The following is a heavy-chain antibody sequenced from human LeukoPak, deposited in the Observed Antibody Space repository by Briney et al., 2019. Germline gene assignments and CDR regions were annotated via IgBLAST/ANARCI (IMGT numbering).Heavy chain of an antibody. Sequence: PGESLKISCEVSGYSFANYWIARARQVPGKGLEWMGIIYPGDSDTRMSPSFKGQVTISADKSISTAYVQWNSLKASDTAMYYRARLYDSSGYFDYWGQGALVTVSS. J-gene: IGHJ4*02. CDR1: GYSFANYW. V-gene: IGHV5-51*01. CDR3: ARLYDSSGYFDY. D-gene: IGHD3-22*01. CDR2: IYPGDSDT.